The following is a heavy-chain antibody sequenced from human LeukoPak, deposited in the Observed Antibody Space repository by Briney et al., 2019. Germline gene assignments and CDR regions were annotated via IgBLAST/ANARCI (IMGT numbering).Heavy chain of an antibody. J-gene: IGHJ4*02. D-gene: IGHD3-22*01. CDR2: ISPYNGNT. Sequence: ASVKVSCKTSGYTFTDYYMHWVRQAPGQGLEWMGWISPYNGNTNSAQKLQGRVTMTTDTSTSTAYMELRSLRSDDTAVYYCARVGYYDSSGYRGIFDYWGQGTLVTVSS. CDR1: GYTFTDYY. CDR3: ARVGYYDSSGYRGIFDY. V-gene: IGHV1-18*04.